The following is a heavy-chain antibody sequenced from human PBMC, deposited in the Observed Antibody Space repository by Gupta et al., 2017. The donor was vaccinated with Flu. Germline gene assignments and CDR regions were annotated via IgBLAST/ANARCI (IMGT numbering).Heavy chain of an antibody. CDR1: GGSITTSY. J-gene: IGHJ4*02. Sequence: VQHQESGPALVKPAETLTLTCNVSGGSITTSYWSWIRQPPGKGLEWIGSASHSGGAVQSPSLKSRVTLSIDSSSNPFALNLASVTAADTAVYFCARSPYSTSFCGNGPCYSSVSAFVDWGQGSLVVVSS. CDR3: ARSPYSTSFCGNGPCYSSVSAFVD. V-gene: IGHV4-59*12. D-gene: IGHD2-15*01. CDR2: ASHSGGA.